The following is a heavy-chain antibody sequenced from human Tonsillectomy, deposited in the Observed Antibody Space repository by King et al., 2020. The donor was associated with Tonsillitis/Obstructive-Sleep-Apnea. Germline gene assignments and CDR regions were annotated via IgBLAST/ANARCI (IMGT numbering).Heavy chain of an antibody. CDR1: GFTFSDYA. Sequence: VQLVESGGGVVQPGRFLRLSCAASGFTFSDYAMHWVRQAPGKGLEWLAVISYDGSDKYYADSVKGRFTISRDNSKNTLYLQMKSLRVEDTAVYYCARDPRIKQWLVPWFDSWGQGSLVSVSS. V-gene: IGHV3-30*04. CDR2: ISYDGSDK. J-gene: IGHJ5*01. D-gene: IGHD6-19*01. CDR3: ARDPRIKQWLVPWFDS.